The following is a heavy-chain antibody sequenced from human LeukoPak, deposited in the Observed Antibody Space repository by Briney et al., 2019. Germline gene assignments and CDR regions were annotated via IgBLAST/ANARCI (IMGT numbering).Heavy chain of an antibody. D-gene: IGHD5-18*01. CDR3: ARSAGYTYGYD. CDR2: IYPADSDT. V-gene: IGHV5-51*01. J-gene: IGHJ4*02. Sequence: GESLKISCKGSGYSFTNYWIGWVRQMPGKGLEWMGTIYPADSDTRYRPSFQGQVTITADKSISTAYLQWNSLKASDTAMYYCARSAGYTYGYDWGQGTLVTVSS. CDR1: GYSFTNYW.